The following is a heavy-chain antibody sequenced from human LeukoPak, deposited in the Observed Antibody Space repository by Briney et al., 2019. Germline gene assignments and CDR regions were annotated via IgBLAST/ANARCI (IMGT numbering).Heavy chain of an antibody. D-gene: IGHD2-8*01. CDR1: GYPFTGYY. J-gene: IGHJ3*02. CDR3: AREQMAGAFEI. V-gene: IGHV1-2*02. Sequence: GAPVKLSCKASGYPFTGYYMPTVRQAPGHQLEYMGWINPNSAGTTHAQNLQGRVTMTRDTSITTTYTDLSRLRSDDTAVYYCAREQMAGAFEIWGRGAMVTVSS. CDR2: INPNSAGT.